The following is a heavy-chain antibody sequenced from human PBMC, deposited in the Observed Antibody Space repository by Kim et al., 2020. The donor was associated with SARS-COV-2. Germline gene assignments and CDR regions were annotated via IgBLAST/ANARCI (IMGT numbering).Heavy chain of an antibody. CDR1: GFTFSSYG. D-gene: IGHD2-15*01. CDR3: AKVGCSGGSCYPHFDY. V-gene: IGHV3-30*18. J-gene: IGHJ4*02. Sequence: GGSLRLSCAASGFTFSSYGMHWVRQAPGKGLEWVPVISYDGSNKYYADSVKGRFTISRDNSKNTLYLQMNSLRAEDTAVYYCAKVGCSGGSCYPHFDYWGQGTLVTVSS. CDR2: ISYDGSNK.